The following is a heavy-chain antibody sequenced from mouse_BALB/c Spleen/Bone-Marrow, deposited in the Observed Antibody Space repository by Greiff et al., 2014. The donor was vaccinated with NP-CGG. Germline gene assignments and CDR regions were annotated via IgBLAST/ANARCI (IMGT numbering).Heavy chain of an antibody. V-gene: IGHV2-6-5*01. J-gene: IGHJ2*01. Sequence: VKLMESGPGLVAPSQSLSITCTVSGFSLTDYGVSWIRQPPGKGLEWLGVMWGGGITYYNSTLKSRLSISKDNSKSQVFLKMNSLQTDDTAMYYCAKHDTTVVVDYWGQGTTLTVSS. CDR2: MWGGGIT. CDR3: AKHDTTVVVDY. CDR1: GFSLTDYG. D-gene: IGHD1-1*01.